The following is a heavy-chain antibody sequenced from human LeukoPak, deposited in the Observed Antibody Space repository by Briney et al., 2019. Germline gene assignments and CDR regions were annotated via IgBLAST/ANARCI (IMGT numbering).Heavy chain of an antibody. CDR1: GGSISSYY. J-gene: IGHJ5*01. V-gene: IGHV4-59*01. CDR2: IYYTGGT. Sequence: PSETLSLTCTVSGGSISSYYWSWIRQPPGKGLEWIGYIYYTGGTTYNPSLKSRVTISVGKSRNQFSLRLNSVTAADTAVYYCARNPTTGITISYNWFDSWGQGTLVTVSS. CDR3: ARNPTTGITISYNWFDS. D-gene: IGHD4-17*01.